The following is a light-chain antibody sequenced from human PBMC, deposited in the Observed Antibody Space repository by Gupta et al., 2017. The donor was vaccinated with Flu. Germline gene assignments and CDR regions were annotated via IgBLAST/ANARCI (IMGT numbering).Light chain of an antibody. CDR3: LQRSNWPLT. CDR2: DAS. CDR1: QNVYSY. V-gene: IGKV3-11*01. J-gene: IGKJ4*01. Sequence: PATLSLSPGERATLSFRASQNVYSYLAWYQHKPGQAPRLLIYDASNSATGIPARFTGIGSGTDFSLTITSLEPEDFAVYYCLQRSNWPLTFGGGTKVEIK.